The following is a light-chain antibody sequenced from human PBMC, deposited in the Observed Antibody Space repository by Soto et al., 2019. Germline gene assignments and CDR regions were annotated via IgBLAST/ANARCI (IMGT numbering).Light chain of an antibody. J-gene: IGLJ1*01. Sequence: QSVLTQPRSVSGSPGQSVTISCTGTSRDVGNYIYVSWYQQLPGKAPKLMIYDVSRRPSGVPDRFSGSKSGNTASLTISGLQAEDEADYYCCSYAGSYTYVFGPGTKLTVL. CDR2: DVS. V-gene: IGLV2-11*01. CDR3: CSYAGSYTYV. CDR1: SRDVGNYIY.